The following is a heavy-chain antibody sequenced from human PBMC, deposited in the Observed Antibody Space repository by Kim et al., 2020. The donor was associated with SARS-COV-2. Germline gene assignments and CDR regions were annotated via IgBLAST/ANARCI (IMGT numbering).Heavy chain of an antibody. Sequence: ANSVKGRFTSSRENSKNTLYLRMNSLRAEDTAVYYCAREGFEYGDLYFDYWGQGTLVTVSS. J-gene: IGHJ4*02. D-gene: IGHD4-17*01. CDR3: AREGFEYGDLYFDY. V-gene: IGHV3-23*01.